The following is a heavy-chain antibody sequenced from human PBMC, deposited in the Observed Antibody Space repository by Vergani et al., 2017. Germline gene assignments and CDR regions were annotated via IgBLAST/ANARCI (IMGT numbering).Heavy chain of an antibody. CDR3: AREYSSTSGRAFDF. J-gene: IGHJ3*01. CDR2: ISWNSGSI. V-gene: IGHV3-9*01. D-gene: IGHD2-2*01. Sequence: EVQLVESGGGLVQPGRSLRLSCAAAGFTFDDYAMHWVRQAPGKGLEWVSGISWNSGSIDYADSVKGRFTISRDSAKNSLYLQMDSLRAEDTAVYYCAREYSSTSGRAFDFWGQGTKVTVSS. CDR1: GFTFDDYA.